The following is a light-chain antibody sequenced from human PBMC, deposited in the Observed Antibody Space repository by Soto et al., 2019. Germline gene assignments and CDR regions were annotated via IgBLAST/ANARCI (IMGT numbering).Light chain of an antibody. J-gene: IGLJ2*01. CDR1: SSDVGGYNY. Sequence: QSALTQPASVSGSPGQSITISCTGTSSDVGGYNYVSWYQQHPGKAPKLMIYDVSNRPSGVSNRFSGSKPGNTASLTISGLQAEDEADYYCSSYTSSRRVFGGGTKLTVL. CDR3: SSYTSSRRV. V-gene: IGLV2-14*01. CDR2: DVS.